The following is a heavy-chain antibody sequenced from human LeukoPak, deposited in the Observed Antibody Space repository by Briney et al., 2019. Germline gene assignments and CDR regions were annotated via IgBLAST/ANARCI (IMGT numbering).Heavy chain of an antibody. CDR2: IYHSGST. Sequence: SSETLSLTCTVSGYSISSGYYWGWIRQPPGKGLEWIGSIYHSGSTYYNPSLKSRVTISVDTSKNQFSLKLSSVTAADTAVYYCARRVTYYYDSSGYLVWGQGTMVTVSS. D-gene: IGHD3-22*01. CDR3: ARRVTYYYDSSGYLV. J-gene: IGHJ3*01. V-gene: IGHV4-38-2*02. CDR1: GYSISSGYY.